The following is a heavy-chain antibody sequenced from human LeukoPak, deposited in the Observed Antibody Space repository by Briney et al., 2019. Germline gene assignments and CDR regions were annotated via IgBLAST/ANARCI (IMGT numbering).Heavy chain of an antibody. Sequence: SETLSLTCAVYGGSFSGYYRSWIRQPPGKGLEWIGEINHSGSTNYNPSLKSRVTISVDTSKNQFSLKLSSVTAADTAVYYCARVGVGRMRSKIDYWGQGTLVTVSS. CDR3: ARVGVGRMRSKIDY. CDR1: GGSFSGYY. CDR2: INHSGST. V-gene: IGHV4-34*01. J-gene: IGHJ4*02. D-gene: IGHD2-15*01.